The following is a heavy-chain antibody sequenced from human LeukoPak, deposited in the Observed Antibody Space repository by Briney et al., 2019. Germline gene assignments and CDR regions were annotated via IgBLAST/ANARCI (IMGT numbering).Heavy chain of an antibody. V-gene: IGHV4-39*07. CDR3: ARGQKYRNGYTVTELGSGYFAY. CDR1: GDSISTSSYY. Sequence: SETLSLTSTVSGDSISTSSYYWGWIRQPPGKGLEWIGSIYYTGSTYYNPSLKSRVTISVDTSKNQFSLTLSSVTTADTAVYYCARGQKYRNGYTVTELGSGYFAYWGQGTLVTVSS. J-gene: IGHJ4*02. CDR2: IYYTGST. D-gene: IGHD5-18*01.